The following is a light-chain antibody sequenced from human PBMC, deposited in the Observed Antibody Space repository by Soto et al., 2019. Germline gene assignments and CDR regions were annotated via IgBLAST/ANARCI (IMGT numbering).Light chain of an antibody. Sequence: EIVMTQSPAILSVSPGEGATLSCRASQSVSVNLAWCQQRPGQAPRLVIYGASTRATGVPARFSGSGSGTEFTLSISSLQSEDFAVYYCQQYNNWPPLTFGGGTKVEI. CDR2: GAS. J-gene: IGKJ4*01. V-gene: IGKV3-15*01. CDR1: QSVSVN. CDR3: QQYNNWPPLT.